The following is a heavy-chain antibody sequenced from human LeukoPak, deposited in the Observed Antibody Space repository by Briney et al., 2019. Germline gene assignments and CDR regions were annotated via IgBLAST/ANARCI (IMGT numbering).Heavy chain of an antibody. V-gene: IGHV1-46*01. CDR3: ARDDYGDKMAFDI. D-gene: IGHD4-17*01. CDR2: INPSGGST. J-gene: IGHJ3*02. Sequence: GASVKVSCKASGYTFTRYYMHWVRQAPGQGLEWMGIINPSGGSTSYAQKFQGRVTMTRDTSTSTVYMELSSLRSEDTAVYYCARDDYGDKMAFDIWGQGTMVTVSS. CDR1: GYTFTRYY.